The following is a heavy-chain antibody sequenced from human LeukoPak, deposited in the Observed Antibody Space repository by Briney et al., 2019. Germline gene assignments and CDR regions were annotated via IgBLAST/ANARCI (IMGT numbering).Heavy chain of an antibody. CDR2: ISYDGSNK. Sequence: GRSLRLSCAASGFTFSSYAMHWVRQAPGKGLEWVAVISYDGSNKYYADSVKGRFTISRDNAKNTLYLQMNSLRDEDTAVYYCARVAVGRYDFDYWGRGTLVTVSS. J-gene: IGHJ4*01. D-gene: IGHD1-26*01. CDR1: GFTFSSYA. CDR3: ARVAVGRYDFDY. V-gene: IGHV3-30-3*01.